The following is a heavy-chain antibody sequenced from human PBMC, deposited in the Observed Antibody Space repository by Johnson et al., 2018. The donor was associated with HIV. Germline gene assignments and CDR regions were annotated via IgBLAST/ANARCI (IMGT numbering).Heavy chain of an antibody. J-gene: IGHJ3*02. D-gene: IGHD6-13*01. CDR2: IKQDGSEK. V-gene: IGHV3-7*03. CDR1: GFTFSSYG. Sequence: VQLVESGGGVVQPGRSLRLSCAASGFTFSSYGMHWVRQAPGKGLEWVANIKQDGSEKYYVDSVKGRFTISRDNAKNSLYLQMNSLRAEDTAVYYCARQQLSRNVAFDIWGQGTMVTVSS. CDR3: ARQQLSRNVAFDI.